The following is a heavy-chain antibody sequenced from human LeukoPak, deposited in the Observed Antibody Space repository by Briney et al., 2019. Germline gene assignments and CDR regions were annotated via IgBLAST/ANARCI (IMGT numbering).Heavy chain of an antibody. D-gene: IGHD3-22*01. Sequence: ASVKVSCKASGYTFTSYDINWVRQATGQGLEWVGWMNPNSGNTGYAQKFQGRVTMTRNTSISTAYMELSSLRSEDTAVYYCARFTGDYYDSSGYYLWGQGTLVTVSS. J-gene: IGHJ5*02. CDR1: GYTFTSYD. CDR2: MNPNSGNT. CDR3: ARFTGDYYDSSGYYL. V-gene: IGHV1-8*01.